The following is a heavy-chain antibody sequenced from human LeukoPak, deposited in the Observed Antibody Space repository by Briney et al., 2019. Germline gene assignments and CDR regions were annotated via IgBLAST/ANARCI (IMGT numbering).Heavy chain of an antibody. D-gene: IGHD5-12*01. J-gene: IGHJ6*02. CDR1: GGSISSYY. CDR2: IYYSGST. CDR3: ARGTGGYVMSYYYYYYGMDV. V-gene: IGHV4-59*01. Sequence: PSETLSLTCTVSGGSISSYYWSWIRQPPGKGLEWIGYIYYSGSTNYNPSPKSRVTISVDTSKNQFSLKLSSVTAADTAVYYCARGTGGYVMSYYYYYYGMDVWGQGTTVTVSS.